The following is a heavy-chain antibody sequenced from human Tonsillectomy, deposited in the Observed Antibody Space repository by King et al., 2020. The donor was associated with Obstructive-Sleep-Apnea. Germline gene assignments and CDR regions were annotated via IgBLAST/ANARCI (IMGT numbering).Heavy chain of an antibody. V-gene: IGHV3-30*18. Sequence: VQLVESGGGVVQPGGSLRLSCAASGFTFSSYGMHWVRQAPGKGLELVSVISYDGNNKYYADSVKGRFTISRDNSKKTLYLQMNSLRAEDTAMYYCAKCYNSGSYYNGPRGWGQGTLVTVSS. CDR3: AKCYNSGSYYNGPRG. CDR2: ISYDGNNK. D-gene: IGHD3-10*01. J-gene: IGHJ4*02. CDR1: GFTFSSYG.